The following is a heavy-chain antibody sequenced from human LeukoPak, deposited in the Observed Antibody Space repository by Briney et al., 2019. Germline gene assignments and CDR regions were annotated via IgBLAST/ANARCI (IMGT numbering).Heavy chain of an antibody. D-gene: IGHD2-15*01. CDR1: GGSFSGYY. Sequence: PSETLSLTCAVYGGSFSGYYWSWIRQPPGKGLEWIGEINHSGSTNYNPSLKSRVTISVDTSKNQFSLNLNSVTAADTAFYYCVRRDCSGGFCYFDYWGQGALVTVSS. V-gene: IGHV4-34*01. CDR3: VRRDCSGGFCYFDY. CDR2: INHSGST. J-gene: IGHJ4*02.